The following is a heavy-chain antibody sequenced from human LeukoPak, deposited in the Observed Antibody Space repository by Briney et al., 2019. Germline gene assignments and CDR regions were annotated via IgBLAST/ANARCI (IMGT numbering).Heavy chain of an antibody. CDR3: AKDGDNDSSGYYFFDY. J-gene: IGHJ4*02. Sequence: GGSLRLSCAASGFTFSDYYMSWIRQAPGKGLEWVSYISSSGSTIYYADSVKGGFTISRDNAKNSLYLQMNSLRAEDTAVYYCAKDGDNDSSGYYFFDYWGQGTLVTVSS. CDR1: GFTFSDYY. CDR2: ISSSGSTI. D-gene: IGHD3-22*01. V-gene: IGHV3-11*01.